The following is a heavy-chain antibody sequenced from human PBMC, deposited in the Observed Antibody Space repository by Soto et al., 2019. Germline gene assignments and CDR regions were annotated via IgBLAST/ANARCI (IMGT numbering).Heavy chain of an antibody. D-gene: IGHD6-6*01. CDR3: AGYSSSSGFYYGMDV. V-gene: IGHV1-18*01. CDR1: GYTFTSYG. CDR2: ISAYNGNT. J-gene: IGHJ6*02. Sequence: SVKVSCKASGYTFTSYGISWVRQAPGQGLEWMGWISAYNGNTNYAQKLQGRVTMTTDTSTSTAYMELRSLRSDDTAVYYCAGYSSSSGFYYGMDVWGQGTTVTVSS.